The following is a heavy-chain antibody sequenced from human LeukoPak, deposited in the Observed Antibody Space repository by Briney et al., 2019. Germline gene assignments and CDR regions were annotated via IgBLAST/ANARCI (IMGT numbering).Heavy chain of an antibody. Sequence: GGSLRLSCAASGFTFSSYSMNWVRQAPGKGLEWVSSISSSSSYIYYADSVKGRFTVSRDNAKNSLYLQMNSLRAEDTAVYYCAKDNSYDAFDIWGQGTMVTVSS. D-gene: IGHD2-21*01. CDR3: AKDNSYDAFDI. J-gene: IGHJ3*02. CDR2: ISSSSSYI. V-gene: IGHV3-21*01. CDR1: GFTFSSYS.